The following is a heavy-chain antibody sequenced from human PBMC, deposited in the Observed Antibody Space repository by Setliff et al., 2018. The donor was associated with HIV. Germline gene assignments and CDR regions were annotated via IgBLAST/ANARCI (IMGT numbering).Heavy chain of an antibody. CDR3: ARGRDWAKTGDF. V-gene: IGHV4-34*01. J-gene: IGHJ4*02. CDR1: GVSFSGDY. CDR2: VHPSGSI. Sequence: SETLSLTCAVSGVSFSGDYWSWVRQPPGKGLEWIAEVHPSGSINYNSSLKSRVAISVDTSNNQFSLTMTSVTAADTAVCYCARGRDWAKTGDFWGQGALVTVSS. D-gene: IGHD3-9*01.